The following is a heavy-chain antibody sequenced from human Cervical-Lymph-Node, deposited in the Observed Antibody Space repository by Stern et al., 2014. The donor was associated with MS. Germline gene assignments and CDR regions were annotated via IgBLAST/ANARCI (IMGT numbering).Heavy chain of an antibody. D-gene: IGHD1-1*01. V-gene: IGHV1-18*01. CDR3: ARGRTTGTRNPNYYYGMEV. CDR1: GYTFSSYG. Sequence: VQLVQSGAEVKKPGASVKVSCKASGYTFSSYGINWVRQAPGQGLEWMGWISSYNGNTNYAQKVQGRVTMTTDTSTNTAYMELRSLKYDDTAVYYCARGRTTGTRNPNYYYGMEVWGQGTTVTVSS. J-gene: IGHJ6*02. CDR2: ISSYNGNT.